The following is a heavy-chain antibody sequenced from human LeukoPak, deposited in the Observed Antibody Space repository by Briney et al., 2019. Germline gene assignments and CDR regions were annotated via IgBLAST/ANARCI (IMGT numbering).Heavy chain of an antibody. D-gene: IGHD3-16*02. CDR2: INHSGST. V-gene: IGHV4-34*01. CDR1: GGSFSGYY. J-gene: IGHJ4*02. CDR3: ARGLRVITFGGVISRGYSFDY. Sequence: SETLSLTCAVYGGSFSGYYWSWIRQPPGKGLEWIGEINHSGSTNHNPSLKSRVTISVDTSKNQFSLKLSSVTAADTAVYYCARGLRVITFGGVISRGYSFDYWGQGTLVTVSS.